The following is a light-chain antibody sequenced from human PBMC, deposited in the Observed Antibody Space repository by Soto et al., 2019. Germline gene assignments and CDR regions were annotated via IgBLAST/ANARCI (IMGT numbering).Light chain of an antibody. J-gene: IGKJ4*01. CDR1: QSISSY. Sequence: DIPMTQSPSSLSASVGDRVTITCRASQSISSYLNWYQQKPGKAPKLLIYAASSLQSGVPSRFSGSGSGTDFTLTISSLQPEDFATYYCQQSYSTPRTFGGGTKVDIK. V-gene: IGKV1-39*01. CDR2: AAS. CDR3: QQSYSTPRT.